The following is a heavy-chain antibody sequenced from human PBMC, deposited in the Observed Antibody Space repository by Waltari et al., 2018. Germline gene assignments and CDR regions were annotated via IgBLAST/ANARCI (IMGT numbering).Heavy chain of an antibody. D-gene: IGHD2-8*01. CDR1: GYTVTSYD. Sequence: QVQLVQSGAEVKKPGASVTVCGKTSGYTVTSYDINWVRQATVQGLEWMGWMSPNSGNTGYAQKFQGRVTMTRNTSISTAYMELSSLRSEDTAVYYCARGFGWSKSLDVWGQGTTVTVSS. V-gene: IGHV1-8*01. J-gene: IGHJ6*02. CDR2: MSPNSGNT. CDR3: ARGFGWSKSLDV.